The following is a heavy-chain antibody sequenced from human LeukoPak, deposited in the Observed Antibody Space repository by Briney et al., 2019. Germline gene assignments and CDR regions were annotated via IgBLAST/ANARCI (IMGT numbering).Heavy chain of an antibody. CDR3: ARARSPPWEPREAIHDY. D-gene: IGHD1-26*01. CDR1: GGSISSYY. V-gene: IGHV4-4*07. Sequence: SETLSLTCTVSGGSISSYYWSWIRQPAGKGLEWIGRIYTSGSTNYNPSLKSRVTMSVDRSKNQLSLKLTSVTAADTAVYYCARARSPPWEPREAIHDYWGQGTLVTVSS. CDR2: IYTSGST. J-gene: IGHJ4*02.